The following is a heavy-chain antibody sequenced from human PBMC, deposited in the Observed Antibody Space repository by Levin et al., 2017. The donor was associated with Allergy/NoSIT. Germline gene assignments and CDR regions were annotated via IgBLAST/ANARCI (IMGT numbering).Heavy chain of an antibody. Sequence: ASVKVSCKASGYTFTGYYMHWMRQAPGQGLEWMGWINPNSGGTEFAQRFLGRVTVTRDTSISTVYMELSRLKSDDTAVYYCAREGMTTTGSYLETFDYWGPGTLVTVSS. D-gene: IGHD3-9*01. CDR1: GYTFTGYY. J-gene: IGHJ4*02. CDR2: INPNSGGT. CDR3: AREGMTTTGSYLETFDY. V-gene: IGHV1-2*02.